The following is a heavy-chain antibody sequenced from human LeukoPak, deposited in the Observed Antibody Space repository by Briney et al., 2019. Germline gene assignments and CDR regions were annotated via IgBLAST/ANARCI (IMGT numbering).Heavy chain of an antibody. D-gene: IGHD1-20*01. CDR2: INPNSGGT. CDR1: GYTFTSYA. J-gene: IGHJ3*02. CDR3: ARGYNWNDGAFDI. Sequence: GASVKVSCKASGYTFTSYAMNWVRQAPGQGLEWMGWINPNSGGTNYAQKFQGRVTMTRDTSISTAYMELSRLRSDDTAVYYCARGYNWNDGAFDIWGQGTMVTVSS. V-gene: IGHV1-2*02.